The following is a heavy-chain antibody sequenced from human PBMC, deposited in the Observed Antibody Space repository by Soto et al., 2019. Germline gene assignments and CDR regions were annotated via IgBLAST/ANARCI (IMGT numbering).Heavy chain of an antibody. CDR2: ISSSSSTI. V-gene: IGHV3-48*02. D-gene: IGHD6-13*01. Sequence: GGSLRLSCAASGFTFISYSMNWVRQAPGKGLEWVSYISSSSSTIYYADSVKGRFTISRDNAKNSLYLQMNSLRDEDTAVYYCARGGGIIAAADYYYYGMDVWGQGTTVTVSS. CDR3: ARGGGIIAAADYYYYGMDV. CDR1: GFTFISYS. J-gene: IGHJ6*02.